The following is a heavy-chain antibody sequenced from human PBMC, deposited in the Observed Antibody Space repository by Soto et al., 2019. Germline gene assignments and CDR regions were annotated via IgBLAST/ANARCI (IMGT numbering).Heavy chain of an antibody. CDR1: GFTFSNAW. D-gene: IGHD6-19*01. V-gene: IGHV3-15*07. CDR3: AKDAPRRSGWYYFDY. Sequence: GGSLRLSCAASGFTFSNAWINWVRQAPGKGLEWVGRIKSKTDGGTTDFAAPVKGRFAISRDDSKNMVYLQMNSLKTEDTGIYYCAKDAPRRSGWYYFDYWGQGALVTVPS. CDR2: IKSKTDGGTT. J-gene: IGHJ4*02.